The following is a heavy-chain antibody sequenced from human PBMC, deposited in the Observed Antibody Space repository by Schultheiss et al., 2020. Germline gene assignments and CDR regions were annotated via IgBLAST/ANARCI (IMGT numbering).Heavy chain of an antibody. CDR2: TYYRGTT. Sequence: SQTLSLTCTVSGASVTSGAYYWGWVRQPPGKGLEWIGTTYYRGTTYSHPTVKSRLTISVATSKNQFSLKLSSVTAADTAVYYCARDRGGWFDPWGQGTLVTVSS. CDR3: ARDRGGWFDP. D-gene: IGHD3-3*01. CDR1: GASVTSGAYY. J-gene: IGHJ5*02. V-gene: IGHV4-39*07.